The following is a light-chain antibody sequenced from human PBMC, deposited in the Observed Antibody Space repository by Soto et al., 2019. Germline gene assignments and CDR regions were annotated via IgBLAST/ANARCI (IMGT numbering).Light chain of an antibody. CDR3: MQALQTPLT. CDR1: QSLLHSNGYNY. J-gene: IGKJ4*01. Sequence: DIVMTQSPLSLPVTPGEPASISCRSSQSLLHSNGYNYLDWYLQKPGQSPQLLIYLGSNRASGVPDRFSGSGSGTDFTLEISRVESEDVGVYYCMQALQTPLTFGGGTKVDIK. CDR2: LGS. V-gene: IGKV2-28*01.